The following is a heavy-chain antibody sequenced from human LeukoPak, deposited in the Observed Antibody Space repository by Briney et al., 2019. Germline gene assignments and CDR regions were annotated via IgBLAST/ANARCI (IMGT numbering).Heavy chain of an antibody. Sequence: SETLSLTCNVSGGSINRHYWTWIRQTPQRGLEWIGYIYYSGGTNYNPSLQSRVTISADTSANQLSLRLTSVTAADTAVYYCARALGSSDDYWGQGTLVTVSS. D-gene: IGHD6-13*01. CDR3: ARALGSSDDY. V-gene: IGHV4-59*11. J-gene: IGHJ4*02. CDR1: GGSINRHY. CDR2: IYYSGGT.